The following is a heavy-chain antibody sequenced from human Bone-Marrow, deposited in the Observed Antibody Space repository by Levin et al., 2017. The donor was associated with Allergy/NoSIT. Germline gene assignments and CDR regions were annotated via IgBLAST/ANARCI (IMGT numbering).Heavy chain of an antibody. Sequence: KISCRASGGAFSSYVISWVRQAPGQGLEWVGWIIPLFGTTNYAQKFQGRVAIIADASTSTAYVELSSLRSEDTAVYYCAKGYSYGYKYSLDVWGQGTPVNVSS. CDR3: AKGYSYGYKYSLDV. CDR1: GGAFSSYV. V-gene: IGHV1-69*01. J-gene: IGHJ4*02. D-gene: IGHD5-18*01. CDR2: IIPLFGTT.